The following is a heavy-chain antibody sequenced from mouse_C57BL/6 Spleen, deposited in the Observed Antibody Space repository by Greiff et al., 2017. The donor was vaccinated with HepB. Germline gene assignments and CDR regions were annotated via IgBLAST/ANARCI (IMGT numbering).Heavy chain of an antibody. Sequence: QVQLQQPGAELVKPGASVKVSCKASGYTFTSYWMHWVKQRPGQGLEWIGRIHPSDSDTNYNQKFKGKATLTVDKSSSTAYMQLISLTSEDSAVYYCAIGGSSPSYAMDYWGQGTSVTVSS. J-gene: IGHJ4*01. D-gene: IGHD1-1*01. CDR2: IHPSDSDT. V-gene: IGHV1-74*01. CDR3: AIGGSSPSYAMDY. CDR1: GYTFTSYW.